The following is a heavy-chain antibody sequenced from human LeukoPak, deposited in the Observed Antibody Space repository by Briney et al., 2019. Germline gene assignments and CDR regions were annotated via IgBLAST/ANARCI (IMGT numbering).Heavy chain of an antibody. CDR2: IYYSGST. V-gene: IGHV4-59*01. Sequence: SETLSLTCTVSGGSISSYYWSWIRQPPGKGLEWIGYIYYSGSTNYNPSLKSRVTISVDTSKNQFSLKLSSVTAADTAVYYCARIDSSGEIDYWGQGTLATVSS. J-gene: IGHJ4*02. CDR3: ARIDSSGEIDY. CDR1: GGSISSYY. D-gene: IGHD3-22*01.